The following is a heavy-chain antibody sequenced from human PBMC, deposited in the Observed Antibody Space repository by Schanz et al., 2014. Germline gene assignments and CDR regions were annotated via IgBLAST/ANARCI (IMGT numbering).Heavy chain of an antibody. J-gene: IGHJ4*02. CDR2: ISGSGGST. V-gene: IGHV3-23*01. CDR1: GFTFRGYA. CDR3: ARGGPAYYFDD. Sequence: EVHLLDSGGGLVQPGGSLRLSCAASGFTFRGYAMSWVRQAPGRGLEWVSAISGSGGSTYYADSVKGRFTISRDNSKNTLYLQMNSLRAEDTAVYCCARGGPAYYFDDWGQGTLVTVSS.